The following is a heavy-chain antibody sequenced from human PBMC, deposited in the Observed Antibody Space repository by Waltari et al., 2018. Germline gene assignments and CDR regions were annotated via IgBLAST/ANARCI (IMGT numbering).Heavy chain of an antibody. CDR2: IYYSGST. CDR1: GGSISSSSYY. V-gene: IGHV4-39*07. J-gene: IGHJ4*02. CDR3: ARGQRVPTVTTCFDY. Sequence: QLQLQESGPGLVKPSETLSLTCTVSGGSISSSSYYWGWIRQPPGKGLEWIGSIYYSGSTYYNPSLKSRVTISVDTSKNQFSLKLSSVTVADTAVYYCARGQRVPTVTTCFDYWGQGTLVTVSS. D-gene: IGHD4-4*01.